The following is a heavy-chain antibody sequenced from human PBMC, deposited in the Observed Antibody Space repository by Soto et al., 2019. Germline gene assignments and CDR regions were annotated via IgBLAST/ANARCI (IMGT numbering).Heavy chain of an antibody. J-gene: IGHJ6*02. CDR2: FDPEDGET. D-gene: IGHD3-9*01. CDR3: ATVGDILTGKGGYYYYGMDV. CDR1: GYTLTELS. Sequence: ASVKVSCKVSGYTLTELSMHWVRQAPGKGLEWMGGFDPEDGETIYAQKFQGRVTMTEDTSTDTAYMELSSLRSEDTAVYYCATVGDILTGKGGYYYYGMDVWGQGXTVTVYS. V-gene: IGHV1-24*01.